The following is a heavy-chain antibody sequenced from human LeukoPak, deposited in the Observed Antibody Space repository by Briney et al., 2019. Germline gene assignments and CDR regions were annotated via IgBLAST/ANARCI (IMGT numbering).Heavy chain of an antibody. J-gene: IGHJ4*02. CDR2: ISYDGSNK. CDR3: ARGYGSYLDY. D-gene: IGHD1-26*01. Sequence: GGSLRLSCAASGVTFSSYAMHWVRQTPGKGLEWVAVISYDGSNKYYADSVKGRFTISRDNSKNTLYLQMNSLRAEDTAVYYCARGYGSYLDYWGQGTLVTVSS. V-gene: IGHV3-30-3*01. CDR1: GVTFSSYA.